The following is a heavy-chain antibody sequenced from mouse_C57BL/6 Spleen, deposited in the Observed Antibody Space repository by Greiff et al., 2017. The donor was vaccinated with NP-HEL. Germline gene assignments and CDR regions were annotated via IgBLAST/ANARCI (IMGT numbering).Heavy chain of an antibody. J-gene: IGHJ2*01. CDR3: ARFAANFDY. CDR1: GYTFTSYW. CDR2: IDPNSGGT. Sequence: QVQLKQPGAELVKPGASVKLSCKASGYTFTSYWMHWVKQRPGRGLEWIGRIDPNSGGTKYNEKFKSKATLTVDKPSSTAYMQRSSLTSEDSAVYYCARFAANFDYWGQGTTLTVSS. V-gene: IGHV1-72*01.